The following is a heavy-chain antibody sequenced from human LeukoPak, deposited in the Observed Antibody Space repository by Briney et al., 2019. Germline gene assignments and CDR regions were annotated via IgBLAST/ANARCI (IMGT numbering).Heavy chain of an antibody. D-gene: IGHD3-3*01. Sequence: GASVKVSCKASGYTFTSYDINWVRQATGQGLEWMGWMNPNSGNTGYAQKFQGRVTMTRNTSISTAYMELSSLRSEDTAVYYCARSPLYDFWSGYYSEGVDYWGQGILVTVSS. V-gene: IGHV1-8*01. CDR3: ARSPLYDFWSGYYSEGVDY. CDR1: GYTFTSYD. J-gene: IGHJ4*02. CDR2: MNPNSGNT.